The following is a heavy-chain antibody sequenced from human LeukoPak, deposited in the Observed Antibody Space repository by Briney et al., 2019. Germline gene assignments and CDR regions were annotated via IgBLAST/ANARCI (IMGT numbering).Heavy chain of an antibody. J-gene: IGHJ6*02. CDR2: MNPNSGNT. V-gene: IGHV1-8*01. CDR1: GYTFTSYD. D-gene: IGHD2-2*01. CDR3: ALYCSSTSCYSPYYYGMDV. Sequence: APVKVSCKASGYTFTSYDINWVRQATGQGLEWMGWMNPNSGNTGYAQKFQGRVTMTRNTSISTAYMELSSLRSEDTAVYYCALYCSSTSCYSPYYYGMDVWGQGTTVTVSS.